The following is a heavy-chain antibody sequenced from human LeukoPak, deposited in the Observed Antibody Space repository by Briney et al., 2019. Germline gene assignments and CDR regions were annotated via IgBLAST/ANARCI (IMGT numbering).Heavy chain of an antibody. D-gene: IGHD2-15*01. J-gene: IGHJ4*02. CDR1: GFTFSSYA. V-gene: IGHV3-30-3*01. CDR3: ARGLGYCSGGSCYSHFAFAY. Sequence: PARSLRLSCAASGFTFSSYAMHWVRQAPGKGLEGVAVISYDGSNKYYADSVKGRFTISRDNSKNTLYLQMNSLRAEDTAVYYCARGLGYCSGGSCYSHFAFAYWGQGTLVTVSS. CDR2: ISYDGSNK.